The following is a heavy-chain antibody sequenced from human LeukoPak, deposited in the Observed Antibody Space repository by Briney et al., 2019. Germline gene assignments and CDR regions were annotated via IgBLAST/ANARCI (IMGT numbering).Heavy chain of an antibody. CDR2: IHARGHET. CDR3: AKEMGHALPFDC. CDR1: GFIFSNYA. D-gene: IGHD1-26*01. J-gene: IGHJ4*02. Sequence: GGSLTLSCAASGFIFSNYAVSWVRQAPGKGLEWVSAIHARGHETYYTDFVKGRFTISRDNSKNTLYLEMGSLRADDTAVYYCAKEMGHALPFDCWGQGSLVTVSS. V-gene: IGHV3-23*01.